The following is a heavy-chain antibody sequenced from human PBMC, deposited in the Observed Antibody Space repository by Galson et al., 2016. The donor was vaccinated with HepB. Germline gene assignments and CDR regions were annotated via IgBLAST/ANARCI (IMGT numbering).Heavy chain of an antibody. CDR1: GFSFATHW. D-gene: IGHD2-21*02. V-gene: IGHV5-51*01. CDR3: ARHECRGSDCFSAYDF. J-gene: IGHJ3*01. Sequence: QSGEEVKKPGESLKISCKTSGFSFATHWIAWVRQMPGKGLEWMGIIYAGDSETRYSPPFQGQVTISVDKSTAVAYLQWNSLKASDSAIYYCARHECRGSDCFSAYDFWGQGTVVTVSS. CDR2: IYAGDSET.